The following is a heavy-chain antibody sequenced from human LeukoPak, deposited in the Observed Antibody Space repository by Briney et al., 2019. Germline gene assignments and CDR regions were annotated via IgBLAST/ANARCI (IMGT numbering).Heavy chain of an antibody. Sequence: ASVKVSCKASGYTFTSSGISWVRQAPGQGLEWMGWISAYNGNTNYAQKLQGRVTMTTDTSTSTAYMELRSLRSDDTAVYYCARGRLSSSWVSFDYWGQGTLVTVSS. J-gene: IGHJ4*02. V-gene: IGHV1-18*01. CDR3: ARGRLSSSWVSFDY. CDR2: ISAYNGNT. D-gene: IGHD6-13*01. CDR1: GYTFTSSG.